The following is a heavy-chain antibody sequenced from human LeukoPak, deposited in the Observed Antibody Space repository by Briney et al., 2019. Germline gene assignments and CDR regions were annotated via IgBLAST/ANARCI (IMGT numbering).Heavy chain of an antibody. CDR2: INPNSGGT. CDR1: GYTFTDFY. D-gene: IGHD2-2*01. CDR3: SRPRWSIPSAHFDF. V-gene: IGHV1-2*02. J-gene: IGHJ4*02. Sequence: GASVKVSCKASGYTFTDFYIYWVRQAPGQGPEWMGWINPNSGGTNSAQKFQGRVTMTRDTSISTAYLELSSLRSDDTAVYYCSRPRWSIPSAHFDFWGQGTLVTVSS.